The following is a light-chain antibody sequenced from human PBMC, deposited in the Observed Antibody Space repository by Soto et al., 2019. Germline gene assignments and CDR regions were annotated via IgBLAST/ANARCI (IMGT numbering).Light chain of an antibody. Sequence: QLVLTQPPSVSGAPGQKVIISCTGSSSNIGAGYDVHWYQQLPGTAPKLLIYGNSNRPSGVPDRLSGSKSGTSASLAITGLQVEDEADYYCQSYDSSLRAAVFGGGTKLTVL. CDR3: QSYDSSLRAAV. CDR1: SSNIGAGYD. J-gene: IGLJ2*01. V-gene: IGLV1-40*01. CDR2: GNS.